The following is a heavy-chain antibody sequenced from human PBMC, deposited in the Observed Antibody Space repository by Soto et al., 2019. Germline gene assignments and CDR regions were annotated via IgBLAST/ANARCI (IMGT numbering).Heavy chain of an antibody. Sequence: QVQLVQSGAEVKKPGASVKVSCKASGYTFASYGVSWVRQAPGQGLEWMGWISAYNGDTNYAQKLQGRVTMTTDTATSTAYMELRSLRSDDTAVYYCARVMDQQVPRPDFDDWGQGTLVTVSS. J-gene: IGHJ4*02. CDR2: ISAYNGDT. V-gene: IGHV1-18*01. D-gene: IGHD2-2*01. CDR1: GYTFASYG. CDR3: ARVMDQQVPRPDFDD.